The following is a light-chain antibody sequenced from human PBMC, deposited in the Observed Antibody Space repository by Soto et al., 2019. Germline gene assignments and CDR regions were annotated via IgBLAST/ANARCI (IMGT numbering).Light chain of an antibody. Sequence: VLSLSPGTVSLSPGERATLFCRASQSVRGSSLAWFQQKPGQSPRLLNYGASTRATGIPDRFSGSGSGTDFTLTISRLEPEDFAVDYCQQYGRPPWTFGQRTKVDI. V-gene: IGKV3-20*01. CDR2: GAS. CDR3: QQYGRPPWT. CDR1: QSVRGSS. J-gene: IGKJ1*01.